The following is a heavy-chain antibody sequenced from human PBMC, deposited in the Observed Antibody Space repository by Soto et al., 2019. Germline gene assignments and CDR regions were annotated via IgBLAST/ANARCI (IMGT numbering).Heavy chain of an antibody. Sequence: QMQLVQSGPEVKKPGTSVKVSCKASGFTFTTSAMQWVRQARGQRLEWIGWIVGGSGNTNYAQKLQERVTITRDMPTSEAHLELSRLRAEDTAVYYCAADARGGWYWFDPWGQGTLVTVCS. CDR3: AADARGGWYWFDP. J-gene: IGHJ5*02. V-gene: IGHV1-58*02. CDR1: GFTFTTSA. D-gene: IGHD6-19*01. CDR2: IVGGSGNT.